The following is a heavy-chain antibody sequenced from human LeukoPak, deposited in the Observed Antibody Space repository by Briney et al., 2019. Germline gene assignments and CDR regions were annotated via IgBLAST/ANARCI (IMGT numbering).Heavy chain of an antibody. CDR2: INHSGST. V-gene: IGHV4-34*01. Sequence: KTSETLSLTCAVYGGSSSGYYWSWIRQPPGKGLEWIGEINHSGSTNYNPSLKSRVTISVDTSKNQFSLKLSSVTAADTAVYYCAREGVAAAGTLYYFDYWGQGTLVTVSS. J-gene: IGHJ4*02. CDR1: GGSSSGYY. D-gene: IGHD6-13*01. CDR3: AREGVAAAGTLYYFDY.